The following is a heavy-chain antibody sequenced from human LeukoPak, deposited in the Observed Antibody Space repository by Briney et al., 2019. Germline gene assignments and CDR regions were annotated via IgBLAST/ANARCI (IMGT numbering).Heavy chain of an antibody. V-gene: IGHV4-61*02. D-gene: IGHD6-13*01. J-gene: IGHJ4*02. CDR1: GCTISSCSYY. Sequence: SETLSLTCTASGCTISSCSYYWSWIRPPAGKGLEWIGRIYTSGSTNYNPSLKSRVTISVDTSKNQFSLRLSFVTAADTAVYYCARARGLWYSSSWLDYWGQGTLVTVSS. CDR2: IYTSGST. CDR3: ARARGLWYSSSWLDY.